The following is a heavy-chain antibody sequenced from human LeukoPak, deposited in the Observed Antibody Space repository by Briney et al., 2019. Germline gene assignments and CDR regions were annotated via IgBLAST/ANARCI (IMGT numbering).Heavy chain of an antibody. CDR1: GYTFTNYG. CDR2: ISGYNGNT. V-gene: IGHV1-18*01. Sequence: ASVKVSCKASGYTFTNYGITWVRQAPGQGLEWMGWISGYNGNTNYAQKLQGRVTMTTDTSTSTAYMELRSLRSDDTAVYYCARVHIEGSHYVYWGQGTLVTVSS. CDR3: ARVHIEGSHYVY. J-gene: IGHJ4*02. D-gene: IGHD1-26*01.